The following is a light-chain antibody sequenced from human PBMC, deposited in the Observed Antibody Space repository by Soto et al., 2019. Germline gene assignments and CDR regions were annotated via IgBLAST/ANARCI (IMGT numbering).Light chain of an antibody. Sequence: EIVMTQSPATLSVSPGERATLSCRASQSVSANLVWYQQKPGQAPRLLIYGASTRATGIPARFSGSGSGTEFTLTISSLQSEDFAVYCCQQYNNWPQTFGQGTKVEIK. V-gene: IGKV3-15*01. CDR2: GAS. CDR3: QQYNNWPQT. J-gene: IGKJ1*01. CDR1: QSVSAN.